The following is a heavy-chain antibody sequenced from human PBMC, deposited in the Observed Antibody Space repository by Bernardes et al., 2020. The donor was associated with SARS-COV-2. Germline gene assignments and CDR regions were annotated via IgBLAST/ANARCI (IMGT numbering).Heavy chain of an antibody. J-gene: IGHJ5*02. CDR3: ARGYSYGFGVVGWFDP. CDR2: INHSGST. Sequence: SETLSLTCAVYGGSFSGYYWSWIRQPPGKGLEWIGEINHSGSTNYNPSLKSRVTISVDTSKNQFSLKLSSVTAADTAVYYCARGYSYGFGVVGWFDPWGQGTLVTVST. D-gene: IGHD5-18*01. CDR1: GGSFSGYY. V-gene: IGHV4-34*01.